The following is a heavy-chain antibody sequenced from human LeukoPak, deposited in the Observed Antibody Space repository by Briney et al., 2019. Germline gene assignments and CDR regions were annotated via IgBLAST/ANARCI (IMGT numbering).Heavy chain of an antibody. D-gene: IGHD6-19*01. V-gene: IGHV1-69*01. J-gene: IGHJ6*03. CDR2: IIPIFGTA. CDR3: ARAPYSSGGSTNYYYYYYMDV. Sequence: SVKVSCKASGRTFSSYAISWVRLAPGQGLEWMGGIIPIFGTANYAQKFQGRVTITADESTSTAYMELSSLRSEDTAVYYCARAPYSSGGSTNYYYYYYMDVWGKGTTVTVSS. CDR1: GRTFSSYA.